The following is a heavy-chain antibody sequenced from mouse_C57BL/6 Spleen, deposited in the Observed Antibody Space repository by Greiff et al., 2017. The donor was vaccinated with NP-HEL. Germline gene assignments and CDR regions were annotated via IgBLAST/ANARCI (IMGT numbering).Heavy chain of an antibody. D-gene: IGHD2-3*01. CDR1: GYSITSGYY. Sequence: DVQLQESGPGLVKPSQSLSLTCSVTGYSITSGYYWNWIRQFPGNTLEWMGYISYDGSNNYNPSLKNRISITRDTSKNQFFLKLNSVTTEDTATYYCARVEDGYYTWFAYWGQGALVTVSA. V-gene: IGHV3-6*01. CDR2: ISYDGSN. J-gene: IGHJ3*01. CDR3: ARVEDGYYTWFAY.